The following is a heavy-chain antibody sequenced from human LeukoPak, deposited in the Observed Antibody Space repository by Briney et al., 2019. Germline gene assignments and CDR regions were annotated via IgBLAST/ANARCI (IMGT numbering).Heavy chain of an antibody. J-gene: IGHJ5*02. CDR1: GGSISSYY. Sequence: PSETLSLTCTVSGGSISSYYWSWIRQPPGKGLECIGYIYYSGNTNYNPSLKSRVTISVDMSKNQFSLKLGSVTAADTAVYYCARGFNWFDPWGQGTLVTVSS. CDR2: IYYSGNT. CDR3: ARGFNWFDP. V-gene: IGHV4-59*01.